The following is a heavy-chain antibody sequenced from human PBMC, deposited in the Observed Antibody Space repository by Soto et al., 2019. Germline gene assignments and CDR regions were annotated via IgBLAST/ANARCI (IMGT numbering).Heavy chain of an antibody. V-gene: IGHV1-8*01. CDR3: ARYSSGWYEYYFDY. CDR2: MNPNSGNT. Sequence: ASVKVSCKASGYTFTSYDINWVRQATGQGLEWMGWMNPNSGNTGYAQKFQGRVTMTRNTSISTAYMELSSLRSEDTAVYYCARYSSGWYEYYFDYWGQGTLVTVSS. CDR1: GYTFTSYD. J-gene: IGHJ4*02. D-gene: IGHD6-19*01.